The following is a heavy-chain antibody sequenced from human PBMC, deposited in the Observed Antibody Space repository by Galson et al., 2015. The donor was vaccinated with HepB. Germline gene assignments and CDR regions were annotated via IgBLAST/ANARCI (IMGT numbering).Heavy chain of an antibody. CDR1: GFTFSNYG. CDR2: IWYDGTTK. D-gene: IGHD2-15*01. V-gene: IGHV3-33*01. CDR3: ARSQEMVVATFDY. J-gene: IGHJ4*02. Sequence: SCAASGFTFSNYGMHWVRQAPGKGLEWVAVIWYDGTTKYYADSVKGRFTISRDNSKNTLFLQVNSLRVDDTAVYYCARSQEMVVATFDYWGQGTLVTVSS.